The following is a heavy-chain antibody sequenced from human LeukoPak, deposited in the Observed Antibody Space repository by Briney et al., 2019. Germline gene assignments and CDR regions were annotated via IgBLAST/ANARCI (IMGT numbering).Heavy chain of an antibody. D-gene: IGHD2-21*01. Sequence: SVKVSCKASGYTFTSYYMHWVRQAPGQGLEWIGGIIPIFGTANYAQKFQGRVTITADESTSTAYMELSSLRSEDTAVYYCWGGGWKKPFDYWGQGTLVTVSS. CDR2: IIPIFGTA. J-gene: IGHJ4*02. CDR1: GYTFTSYY. V-gene: IGHV1-69*13. CDR3: WGGGWKKPFDY.